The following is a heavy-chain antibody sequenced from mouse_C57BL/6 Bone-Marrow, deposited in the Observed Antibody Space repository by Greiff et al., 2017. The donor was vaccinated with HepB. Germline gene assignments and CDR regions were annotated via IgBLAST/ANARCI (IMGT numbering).Heavy chain of an antibody. Sequence: VQLQQSGPELVKPGASVKIPCKASGYTFTDYNMDWVKQSHGKSLEWIGDINPNNGGTIYNQKYKGKATLTVDKSSSTAYMEHRSLTSEDTAVYYCARTIYYGSGYDAMDYWGQGTSVTVSS. CDR3: ARTIYYGSGYDAMDY. CDR2: INPNNGGT. J-gene: IGHJ4*01. V-gene: IGHV1-18*01. D-gene: IGHD1-1*01. CDR1: GYTFTDYN.